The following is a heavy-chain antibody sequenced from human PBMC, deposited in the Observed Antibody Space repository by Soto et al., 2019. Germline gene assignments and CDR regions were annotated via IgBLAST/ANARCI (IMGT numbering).Heavy chain of an antibody. V-gene: IGHV4-59*01. CDR2: IFYTGNS. J-gene: IGHJ4*02. CDR1: GASMTDDY. Sequence: PSETLSLTCTVSGASMTDDYCSWIRPPRGKGLEYIGYIFYTGNSNYNSSLKRRVTMSIDISRNQISLNLNSVTAADTAVYYCARSGHIFGGVVWGQGILVTVSS. D-gene: IGHD3-16*01. CDR3: ARSGHIFGGVV.